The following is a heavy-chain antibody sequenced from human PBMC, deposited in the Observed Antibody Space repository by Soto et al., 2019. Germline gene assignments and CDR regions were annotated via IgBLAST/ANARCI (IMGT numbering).Heavy chain of an antibody. J-gene: IGHJ6*02. V-gene: IGHV4-31*03. CDR1: GGSISNGVYY. CDR2: TYYSGST. D-gene: IGHD3-3*01. Sequence: SETLSLTCTVSGGSISNGVYYWTWIRHHPGKGLEWIGYTYYSGSTYYNPSLKSRVTISVDTSKNQFSLKLTSVTAADTAVYYCARDVTDFWSGHEGMDVWGQGTTVTVSS. CDR3: ARDVTDFWSGHEGMDV.